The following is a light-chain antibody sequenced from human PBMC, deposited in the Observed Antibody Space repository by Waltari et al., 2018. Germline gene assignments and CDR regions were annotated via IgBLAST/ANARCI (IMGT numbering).Light chain of an antibody. CDR1: SGYSSNV. J-gene: IGLJ3*02. CDR2: VNMDGSH. Sequence: LVLTQSPSASASLGASVKLTCTLSSGYSSNVIAWLQQQPGKGPRYLMKVNMDGSHRKGDASPDRFSASKSGTECQLTISSLQSEDEADYFCQTGGHGTWVFGGGTKLTVL. CDR3: QTGGHGTWV. V-gene: IGLV4-69*01.